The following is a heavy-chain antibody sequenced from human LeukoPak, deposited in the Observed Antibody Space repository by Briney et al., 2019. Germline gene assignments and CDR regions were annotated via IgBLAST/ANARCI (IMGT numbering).Heavy chain of an antibody. Sequence: PGGSLRLSCAASGFTFSSYSMNWVRQAPGKGLEWISFISSTSNTIYYADSVKGRFTISRDDAKNSLYLQMNNLRAEDTAVYYCARVRTPGTVYYFVCWGQGTLVTVSS. CDR1: GFTFSSYS. CDR3: ARVRTPGTVYYFVC. V-gene: IGHV3-48*04. CDR2: ISSTSNTI. D-gene: IGHD1-7*01. J-gene: IGHJ4*02.